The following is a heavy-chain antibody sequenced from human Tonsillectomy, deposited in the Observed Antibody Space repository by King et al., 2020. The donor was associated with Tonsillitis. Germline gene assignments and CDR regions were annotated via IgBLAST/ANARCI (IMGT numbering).Heavy chain of an antibody. CDR2: ISGSGSNT. CDR1: GFTFSSYA. Sequence: KLVQSGGGLVQPGGSLRLSCAASGFTFSSYAMSWVRQAPGKGLEWVSGISGSGSNTNYADSVKGRFTISRDNSKNTLYLQMNSLRAEDMAVYYCAKVLWTTVTTSWYFDLWGRGTLVTVSS. CDR3: AKVLWTTVTTSWYFDL. J-gene: IGHJ2*01. V-gene: IGHV3-23*04. D-gene: IGHD4-17*01.